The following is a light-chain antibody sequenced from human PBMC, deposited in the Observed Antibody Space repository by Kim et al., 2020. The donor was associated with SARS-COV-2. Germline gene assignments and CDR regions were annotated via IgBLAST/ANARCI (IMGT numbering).Light chain of an antibody. CDR3: QQSYSSPKT. V-gene: IGKV1-39*01. CDR1: QSISSY. CDR2: AAS. Sequence: ASIGDRVTITCRASQSISSYLHWYQQKPGKAPKLLIYAASNLQSVVPSNFSGSGSGTDFTLTISSLQPEDFATYYCQQSYSSPKTFGQGTKVDIK. J-gene: IGKJ1*01.